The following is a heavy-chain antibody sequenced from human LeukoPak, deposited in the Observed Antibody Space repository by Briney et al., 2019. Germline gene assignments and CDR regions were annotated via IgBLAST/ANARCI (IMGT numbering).Heavy chain of an antibody. J-gene: IGHJ4*02. CDR1: GFTFSSYA. CDR3: AKAATTGTTVTTPGY. CDR2: IGGSGGNT. D-gene: IGHD4-17*01. Sequence: GGSLRLSCAASGFTFSSYAMTWVRQAPGKGLEWVSTIGGSGGNTYYADSVKGRFTISRDNSKNTLYLQMNSLRAEDTALYYCAKAATTGTTVTTPGYWGQGTLVTVSS. V-gene: IGHV3-23*01.